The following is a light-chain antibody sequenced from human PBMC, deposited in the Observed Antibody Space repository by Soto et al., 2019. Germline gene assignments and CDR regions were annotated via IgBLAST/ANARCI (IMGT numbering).Light chain of an antibody. Sequence: EIGITQSPSTLSVSPGERATLSWRARQSVSSNLAWYQQTPGQAPRFLIYGASTRATGIPARFSGSGSGTEFTLTISSLQSEDFAVYYCQQYNIWPLTFGGGTKVDIK. CDR3: QQYNIWPLT. J-gene: IGKJ4*01. V-gene: IGKV3-15*01. CDR2: GAS. CDR1: QSVSSN.